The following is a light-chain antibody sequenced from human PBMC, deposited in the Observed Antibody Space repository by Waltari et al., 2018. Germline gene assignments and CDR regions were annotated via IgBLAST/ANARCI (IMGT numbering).Light chain of an antibody. CDR3: ATWDDSLRMV. CDR2: SNK. CDR1: SSXXGNNY. J-gene: IGLJ3*02. V-gene: IGLV1-47*01. Sequence: QSVLSQPPSASGTPGQRATISCSGSSSXXGNNYVYWYQQHPGTAPKLLIYSNKQRPSGVPDRFSVSKSYTSASLAINGLRSEDEADYYCATWDDSLRMVFGGGTELTVL.